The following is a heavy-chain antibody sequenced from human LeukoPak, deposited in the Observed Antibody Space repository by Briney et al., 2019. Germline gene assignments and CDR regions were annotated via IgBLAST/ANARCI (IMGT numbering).Heavy chain of an antibody. CDR3: ARDFGLVEVRAATYGMDV. D-gene: IGHD2-2*01. V-gene: IGHV7-4-1*02. CDR2: INTNTGNP. CDR1: GYTFTNYA. Sequence: ASVKVSCKASGYTFTNYAMNWVRQAPGQGLEWMGWINTNTGNPTYAQGFTGRFVFSLDTSVSTAYLQISSLKAEDTAVYYCARDFGLVEVRAATYGMDVWGQGTTVTVSS. J-gene: IGHJ6*02.